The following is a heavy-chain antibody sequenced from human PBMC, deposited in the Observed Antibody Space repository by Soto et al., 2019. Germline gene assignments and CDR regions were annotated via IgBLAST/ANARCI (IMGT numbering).Heavy chain of an antibody. CDR1: GFTVSSNY. J-gene: IGHJ4*02. V-gene: IGHV3-53*01. CDR2: IYSDGTT. Sequence: GGSLRLSCAASGFTVSSNYMSWVRQAPGKGLEWVSVIYSDGTTHYADSVKGRFTISRDNSKNTLYLQMNSLRAEDTAVYYCARDGYSSFWGIGYWGQGTLVTVSS. CDR3: ARDGYSSFWGIGY. D-gene: IGHD5-12*01.